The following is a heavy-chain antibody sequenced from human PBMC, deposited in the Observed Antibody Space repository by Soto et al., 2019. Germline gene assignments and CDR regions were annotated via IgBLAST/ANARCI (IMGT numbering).Heavy chain of an antibody. V-gene: IGHV1-18*01. J-gene: IGHJ1*01. Sequence: QIQLVQSGTEVKKPGASVKVSCKASGYNFFDYGVSWVRQAPGQGLEWMGWVSPKSGNTDYARKVQSRGTMTTDTSTRAAYMELSGLRSDDTAVYYCARGRTVSSIGPLLVWGQGTLVSVSS. CDR3: ARGRTVSSIGPLLV. CDR1: GYNFFDYG. D-gene: IGHD1-1*01. CDR2: VSPKSGNT.